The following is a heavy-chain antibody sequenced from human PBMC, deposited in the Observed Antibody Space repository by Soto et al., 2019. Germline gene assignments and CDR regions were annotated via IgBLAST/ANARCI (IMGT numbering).Heavy chain of an antibody. D-gene: IGHD6-19*01. J-gene: IGHJ4*02. V-gene: IGHV1-8*01. CDR2: MNPSSGKT. CDR1: GYTFTDYD. Sequence: QVQLVQSGAEVKTPGASVKVSCKASGYTFTDYDIKWVRQAPGQGLEWVGRMNPSSGKTDYAQNFQARVTMSRDTSISTAYLELSNLGYEDTAVFYCSTWGRDGWYTGFFWGQGTLVTVAS. CDR3: STWGRDGWYTGFF.